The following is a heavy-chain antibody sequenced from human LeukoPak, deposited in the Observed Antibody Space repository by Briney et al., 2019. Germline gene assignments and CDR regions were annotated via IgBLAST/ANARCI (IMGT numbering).Heavy chain of an antibody. Sequence: GGSLRLSCAASGFAFSSYAMSWVRQAPGKGLEWVSVIYSGGSTYYADSVKGRFTISRDNSKNTLYLQMNSLRAEDTAVYYCARDGGYSGYDSYYYYYGMDVWGQGTTVTVSS. CDR2: IYSGGST. D-gene: IGHD5-12*01. J-gene: IGHJ6*02. CDR1: GFAFSSYA. CDR3: ARDGGYSGYDSYYYYYGMDV. V-gene: IGHV3-53*01.